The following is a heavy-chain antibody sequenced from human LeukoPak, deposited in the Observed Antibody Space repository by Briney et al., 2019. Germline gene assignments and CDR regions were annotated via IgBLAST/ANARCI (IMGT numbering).Heavy chain of an antibody. Sequence: GESLKISCKGSGYSFTSYWIGWVRQMPGKGLEWMGIIYPGDSDTRYSPSFQGQVTISADKSISTAYLQWSSLKASDTAMYYCARLSKEGPRLGYYYYGMEVWGKGTPFTFSP. CDR2: IYPGDSDT. CDR3: ARLSKEGPRLGYYYYGMEV. CDR1: GYSFTSYW. J-gene: IGHJ6*04. D-gene: IGHD3-16*01. V-gene: IGHV5-51*01.